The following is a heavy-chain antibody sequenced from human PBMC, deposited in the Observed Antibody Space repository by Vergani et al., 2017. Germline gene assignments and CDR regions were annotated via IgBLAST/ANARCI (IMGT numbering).Heavy chain of an antibody. CDR2: IYPGDSDT. D-gene: IGHD5-18*01. Sequence: EGQLVQSGAEVKQPGESLKISCKGSGYSFSDYWIAWVRQMPGKGLEWMGIIYPGDSDTRYSPSFQGQVTISVDKSISTAYLQWSSLKASDTAIYYCARRGTQREYFTLWGRGTLVTVSS. J-gene: IGHJ2*01. V-gene: IGHV5-51*01. CDR3: ARRGTQREYFTL. CDR1: GYSFSDYW.